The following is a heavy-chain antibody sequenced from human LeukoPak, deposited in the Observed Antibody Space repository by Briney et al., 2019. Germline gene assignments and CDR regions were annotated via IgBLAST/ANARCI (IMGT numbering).Heavy chain of an antibody. V-gene: IGHV1-69*02. CDR3: AKYYYDSSGYGYVWWYFDL. CDR2: IIPILGIA. Sequence: SVKVSCKASGGTFSSYTISWVRQAPGQGLEWMGRIIPILGIANYAQKFQGRVTITADESTSTAYMELSSLRSEDTAVCYCAKYYYDSSGYGYVWWYFDLWGRGTLVTVSS. D-gene: IGHD3-22*01. CDR1: GGTFSSYT. J-gene: IGHJ2*01.